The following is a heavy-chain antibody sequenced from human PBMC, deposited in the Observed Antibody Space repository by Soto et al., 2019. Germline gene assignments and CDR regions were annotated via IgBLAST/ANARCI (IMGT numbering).Heavy chain of an antibody. CDR3: ARLTYYSDSSGPREGAFDI. Sequence: ASVKVSCKASGYTFTGYYMHWVRQGAGQGLEWMGWINPNSGGTNYAQKFQGRVTMTRDTSISTAYMELSRLRSDVTAVYYCARLTYYSDSSGPREGAFDIWRQGTMVSLS. V-gene: IGHV1-2*02. D-gene: IGHD3-22*01. J-gene: IGHJ3*02. CDR1: GYTFTGYY. CDR2: INPNSGGT.